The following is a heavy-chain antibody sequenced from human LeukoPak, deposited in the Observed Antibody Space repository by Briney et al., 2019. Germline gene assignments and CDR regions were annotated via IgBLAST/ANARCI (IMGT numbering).Heavy chain of an antibody. CDR3: ARVGQRITMVRGHSTRKKRGNYFDY. J-gene: IGHJ4*02. CDR1: GGSFSGYY. D-gene: IGHD3-10*01. Sequence: NPSETLSLTCAVYGGSFSGYYWSWIRQPPGKGLEWIGEINHSGSTNYNPSLRSRVTISVDTSKNQFSLKLSSVTAADTAVYYCARVGQRITMVRGHSTRKKRGNYFDYWGQGTLVTVSS. CDR2: INHSGST. V-gene: IGHV4-34*01.